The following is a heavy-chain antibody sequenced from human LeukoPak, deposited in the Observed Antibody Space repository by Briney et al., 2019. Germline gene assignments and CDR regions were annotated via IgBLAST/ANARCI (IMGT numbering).Heavy chain of an antibody. CDR2: IRYDGTTK. CDR3: AKDSVVTIDY. J-gene: IGHJ4*02. Sequence: GGSLRLSCEVSGFFFSDYGMHWVRQSPAKGLEWLAYIRYDGTTKYYADSVKGRFTISRDNSKNTLSLQMDRLTSDDTALYYCAKDSVVTIDYWGKGTLVTVSS. V-gene: IGHV3-30*02. D-gene: IGHD2-21*02. CDR1: GFFFSDYG.